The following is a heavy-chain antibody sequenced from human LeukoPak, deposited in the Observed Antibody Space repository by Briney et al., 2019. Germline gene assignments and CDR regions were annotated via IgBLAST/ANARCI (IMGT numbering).Heavy chain of an antibody. D-gene: IGHD3-10*01. CDR2: IYWDDDK. CDR1: GFSLSTSGVG. V-gene: IGHV2-5*02. J-gene: IGHJ4*02. CDR3: AHKEYYALGSLGDSFDY. Sequence: ESGPTLVNPTQTLTLTCTFSGFSLSTSGVGVGWIRQPPGKALEWLAVIYWDDDKRNSPSLKSRLTITKDTSKNQVVLTMPNMDPVDTATYYCAHKEYYALGSLGDSFDYWGQGTLVTVSS.